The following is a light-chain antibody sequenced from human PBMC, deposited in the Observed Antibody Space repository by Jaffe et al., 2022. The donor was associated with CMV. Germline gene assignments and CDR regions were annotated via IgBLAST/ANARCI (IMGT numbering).Light chain of an antibody. CDR1: QDVSNY. J-gene: IGKJ3*01. CDR3: LQHKSYPFT. Sequence: DIQMTQSPSAMSASVGDRVTITCRASQDVSNYLAWFQQKPGKVPKRLIYAASTLQSGVPSRFSGSGFGTDFTLTISSLQPEDFATYYCLQHKSYPFTFGPGTKVDVK. CDR2: AAS. V-gene: IGKV1-17*03.